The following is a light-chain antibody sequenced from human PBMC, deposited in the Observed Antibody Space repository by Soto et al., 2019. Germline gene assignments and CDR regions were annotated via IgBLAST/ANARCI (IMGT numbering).Light chain of an antibody. CDR2: DVT. CDR3: SSYTTRSTLV. V-gene: IGLV2-14*01. CDR1: SSDVGAYDF. Sequence: QSVLTQPASVSGSPGQSITISCTGTSSDVGAYDFVSWYQHYPGKAPKLVTFDVTHRPPGISDRFSGSKSANMASLTISGLQAEDEAFYYCSSYTTRSTLVFGGGTQLTVL. J-gene: IGLJ7*01.